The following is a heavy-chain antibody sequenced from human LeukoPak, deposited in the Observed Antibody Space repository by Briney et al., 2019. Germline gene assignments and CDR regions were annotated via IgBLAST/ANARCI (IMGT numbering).Heavy chain of an antibody. CDR1: RYTLTELS. J-gene: IGHJ4*02. V-gene: IGHV1-24*01. D-gene: IGHD1-14*01. Sequence: ASVKVSCKLSRYTLTELSMYGVRQAPGKGLEWMGGFDPEDGETIYAQKFQGRVTMTEDTSTDTAYMELTSLTSEDTAVYYCATRETNPEWGQGTLVTVSS. CDR3: ATRETNPE. CDR2: FDPEDGET.